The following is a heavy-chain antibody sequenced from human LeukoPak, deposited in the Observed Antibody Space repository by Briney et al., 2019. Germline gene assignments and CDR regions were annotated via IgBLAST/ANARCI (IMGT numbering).Heavy chain of an antibody. CDR1: GGSISSYY. CDR3: ARWRDYGGNSGNYDAFDI. Sequence: SETLSLTCTVSGGSISSYYWSWIRQPPGKGLEWIGYIYYSGSTNYNPSLKSRVTILVDTSKNQFSLKLSSVTAADTAVYYCARWRDYGGNSGNYDAFDIWGQGTMVTVSS. D-gene: IGHD4-23*01. J-gene: IGHJ3*02. CDR2: IYYSGST. V-gene: IGHV4-59*01.